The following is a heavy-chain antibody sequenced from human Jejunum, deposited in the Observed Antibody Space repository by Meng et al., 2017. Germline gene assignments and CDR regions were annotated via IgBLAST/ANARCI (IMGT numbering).Heavy chain of an antibody. D-gene: IGHD1-26*01. J-gene: IGHJ4*02. CDR3: ARDSMGSLDY. V-gene: IGHV4-61*08. CDR1: SGSVGRAGYQ. CDR2: ANT. Sequence: QVQLQEAGPGLVRPSGTLSLVCTVSSGSVGRAGYQWGWIRQPPGRGLEWIGYANTNYNPSLKRRVTISLDTSRNLFSLSLTSVTAADTAVYYCARDSMGSLDYWGQGILVTVSS.